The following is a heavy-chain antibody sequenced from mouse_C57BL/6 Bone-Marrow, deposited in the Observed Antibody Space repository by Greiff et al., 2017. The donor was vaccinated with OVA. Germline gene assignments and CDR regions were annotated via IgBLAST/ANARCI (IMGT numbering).Heavy chain of an antibody. V-gene: IGHV1-42*01. CDR3: ASDCYSSFAY. Sequence: VQLQQSGPELVKPGASVKISCKASGYSFTGYYMNWVKQSPEKSLEWIGEINPSTGGTTYNQKFKAKATLTVDKSSSTAYMQLKSLTSEDSAVSYCASDCYSSFAYWGPGTLVTVSA. CDR1: GYSFTGYY. CDR2: INPSTGGT. D-gene: IGHD2-3*01. J-gene: IGHJ3*01.